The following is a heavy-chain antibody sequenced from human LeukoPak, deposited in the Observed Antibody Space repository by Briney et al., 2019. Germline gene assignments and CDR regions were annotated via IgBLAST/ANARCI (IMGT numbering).Heavy chain of an antibody. V-gene: IGHV3-30*03. Sequence: GGSLRLSCSASGFTFSTYWMSWVRQAPGKGLKWVAVISSHGSNKDYADSVKGRFTISRDNSENTLYLQMDSLTTEDTGVYYCAREQGQQWRRFDSWGQGSPVTVSS. D-gene: IGHD6-19*01. CDR1: GFTFSTYW. CDR2: ISSHGSNK. CDR3: AREQGQQWRRFDS. J-gene: IGHJ4*02.